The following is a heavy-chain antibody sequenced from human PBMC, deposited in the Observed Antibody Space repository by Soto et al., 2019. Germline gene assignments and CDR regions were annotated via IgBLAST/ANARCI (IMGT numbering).Heavy chain of an antibody. V-gene: IGHV4-59*01. J-gene: IGHJ6*03. Sequence: PSETLSLTCTVSGGSISSYYWSWIRQPPGKGLEWIGYIYYSGSTNYNPSLKSRVTISVDTSKNQFSLKLSSVTAADTAVYYCARENRDHYYYMDVWGKGTTVTVSS. CDR1: GGSISSYY. CDR2: IYYSGST. CDR3: ARENRDHYYYMDV.